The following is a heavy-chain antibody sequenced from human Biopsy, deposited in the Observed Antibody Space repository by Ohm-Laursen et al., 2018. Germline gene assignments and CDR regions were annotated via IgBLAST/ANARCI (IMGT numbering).Heavy chain of an antibody. CDR1: EGTFSNYG. J-gene: IGHJ1*01. CDR3: ATKLTGYFHH. D-gene: IGHD3-9*01. CDR2: NIPILGTG. V-gene: IGHV1-69*06. Sequence: ASVKVSCNAPEGTFSNYGVNWVRQAPGQGLEWLGGNIPILGTGNYAQKFQDRVTVAANTSTSTATMELRSLRSDDTAVYYCATKLTGYFHHWGQGTLVIVSS.